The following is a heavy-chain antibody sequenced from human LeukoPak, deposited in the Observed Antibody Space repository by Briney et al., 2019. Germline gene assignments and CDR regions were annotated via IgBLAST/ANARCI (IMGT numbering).Heavy chain of an antibody. D-gene: IGHD1-26*01. CDR3: ARAPNIGSYWPLGY. Sequence: PGGSLRLSCAASDGFSWVRQAPGKGLQWVSGINWNGYSTGYADSVKGRFSISRDNAKNSLYLQMNSLRAEDTALYYCARAPNIGSYWPLGYWGQGTLVTVSS. V-gene: IGHV3-20*04. CDR1: DG. J-gene: IGHJ4*02. CDR2: INWNGYST.